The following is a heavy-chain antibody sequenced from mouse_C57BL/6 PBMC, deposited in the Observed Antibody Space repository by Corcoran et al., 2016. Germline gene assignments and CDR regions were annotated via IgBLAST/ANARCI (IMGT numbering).Heavy chain of an antibody. Sequence: DVQLQESGPGLVKPSQSLSLTCSVTGYSITSGYYWNWIRQFPGNKLEWMGYISYDGSNNYNPSLKNRISITRDTSKNQFFLKLNSVTTEDTATYYCARGPPGGLYFYVWGTGTTVTVSS. CDR3: ARGPPGGLYFYV. CDR1: GYSITSGYY. V-gene: IGHV3-6*01. J-gene: IGHJ1*03. CDR2: ISYDGSN.